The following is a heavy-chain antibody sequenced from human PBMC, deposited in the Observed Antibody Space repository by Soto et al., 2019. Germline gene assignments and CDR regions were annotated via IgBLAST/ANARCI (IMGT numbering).Heavy chain of an antibody. CDR3: ATVAVTTATPFDY. J-gene: IGHJ4*02. CDR2: INPNSGGT. Sequence: ASVKVSCKASGYTFTGYYMHWVRQAPGQGLEWMGWINPNSGGTNYAQKFQGWVTMTRDTSISTAYMELSRLRSDDTAVYYCATVAVTTATPFDYWGQGTLVTVSS. D-gene: IGHD4-17*01. V-gene: IGHV1-2*04. CDR1: GYTFTGYY.